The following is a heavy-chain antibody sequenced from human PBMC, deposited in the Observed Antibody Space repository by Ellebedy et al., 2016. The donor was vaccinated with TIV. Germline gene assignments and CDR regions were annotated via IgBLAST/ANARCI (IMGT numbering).Heavy chain of an antibody. V-gene: IGHV4-4*07. CDR1: GASIKTYF. J-gene: IGHJ6*02. Sequence: MPSETLSLTCTVSGASIKTYFWSWIRQPAGKGPEWNGRTYRPASTDYNPSLKSRVTMSADPSNNQFPLRLTSMTAADTAVYYCARDRLTYSSGNRPNYYGLDVWGQGTTVTVSS. CDR3: ARDRLTYSSGNRPNYYGLDV. D-gene: IGHD3-10*01. CDR2: TYRPAST.